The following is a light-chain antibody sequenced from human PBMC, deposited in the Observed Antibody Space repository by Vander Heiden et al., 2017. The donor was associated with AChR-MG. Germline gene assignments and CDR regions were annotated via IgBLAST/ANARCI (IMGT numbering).Light chain of an antibody. CDR2: AAS. CDR3: QQSDSTPLT. V-gene: IGKV1-39*01. Sequence: DIQMTQSPSSLSASVGDRVCITCRASQSISSYLNWYQQKPGKAPKLLIYAASSLQSGVPSRFSGSGSGTDFTLTISSLQPEDFATYYCQQSDSTPLTFGQGTRLEIK. CDR1: QSISSY. J-gene: IGKJ5*01.